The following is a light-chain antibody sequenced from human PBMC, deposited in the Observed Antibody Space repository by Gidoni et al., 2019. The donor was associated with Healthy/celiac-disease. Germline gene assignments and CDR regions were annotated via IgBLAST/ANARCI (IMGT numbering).Light chain of an antibody. CDR3: QQYGSSPRFT. Sequence: IVLTPSPGTLSLSPGERATLSCRASQSVSSSYLAWYQQKPGQAPRLLIYGASSRATGIPDRFSGSGSGTDFTLTISRLEPEDCAVYYCQQYGSSPRFTFGPGTKVDIK. V-gene: IGKV3-20*01. CDR1: QSVSSSY. J-gene: IGKJ3*01. CDR2: GAS.